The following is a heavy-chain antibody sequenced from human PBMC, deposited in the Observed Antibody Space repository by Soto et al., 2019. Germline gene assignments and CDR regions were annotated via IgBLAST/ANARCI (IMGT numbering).Heavy chain of an antibody. CDR2: IDPSDSYT. D-gene: IGHD2-21*01. V-gene: IGHV5-10-1*01. Sequence: GESLKISCKGSGYSFTSYWISWVRQMPGKDLEWMGRIDPSDSYTNYSPSFQGHVTISADKSISTAYLKWSSLKASDTAMYYCARQYGGNSSYYYYGMDVWGQGTTVTVSS. J-gene: IGHJ6*02. CDR3: ARQYGGNSSYYYYGMDV. CDR1: GYSFTSYW.